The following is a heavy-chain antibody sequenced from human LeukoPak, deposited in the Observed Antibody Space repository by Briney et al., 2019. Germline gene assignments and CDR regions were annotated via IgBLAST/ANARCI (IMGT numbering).Heavy chain of an antibody. J-gene: IGHJ3*02. V-gene: IGHV3-64D*06. Sequence: GGSLRLSCSASGFTFSSYAMHWVRQAPGKGLEYVSAISSNGGSTYYADSVKGRFTISRDNSKNTLYLQMSSLRAEDTAVYYCVISRDGGTPRDAFDIWGQGTMVTVSS. D-gene: IGHD5-24*01. CDR3: VISRDGGTPRDAFDI. CDR2: ISSNGGST. CDR1: GFTFSSYA.